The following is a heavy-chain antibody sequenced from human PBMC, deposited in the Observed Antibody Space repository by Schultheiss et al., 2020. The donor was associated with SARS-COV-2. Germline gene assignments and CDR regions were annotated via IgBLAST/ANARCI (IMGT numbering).Heavy chain of an antibody. CDR2: IYTSGST. Sequence: SQTLSLTCTVSGGSISSYYWSWIRQPAGKGLEWIGRIYTSGSTNYNPSLKSRVTMSVDTSKNQFSLKLSSVTAADTAVYYCARDARYSYGGDAFDIWGQGTMVTVSS. J-gene: IGHJ3*02. CDR1: GGSISSYY. CDR3: ARDARYSYGGDAFDI. D-gene: IGHD5-18*01. V-gene: IGHV4-4*07.